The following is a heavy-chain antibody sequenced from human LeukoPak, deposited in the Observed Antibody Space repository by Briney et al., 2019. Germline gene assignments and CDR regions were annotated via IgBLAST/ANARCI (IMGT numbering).Heavy chain of an antibody. J-gene: IGHJ6*02. CDR1: GDSVSSNSAA. CDR2: TYYGSTWNN. D-gene: IGHD3-10*01. V-gene: IGHV6-1*01. Sequence: SQTLSLTCAISGDSVSSNSAAWNWVRQSPSRGLEWLGRTYYGSTWNNDYSVSVKSRLIITPDTSKNQFSLHLNSVTPEDTAVYYCARDFGLGSYGVDVWGQGTTVTVSS. CDR3: ARDFGLGSYGVDV.